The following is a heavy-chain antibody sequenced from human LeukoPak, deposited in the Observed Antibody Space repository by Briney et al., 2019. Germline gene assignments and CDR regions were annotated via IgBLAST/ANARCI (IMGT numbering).Heavy chain of an antibody. J-gene: IGHJ4*02. V-gene: IGHV3-9*01. D-gene: IGHD4-17*01. Sequence: GGSLRLSCAASGFSFEDYAMHWVRQPPGKGLEWVSGGWNSGNVGYADSVKGRFTISRDNAKNFLYLQMSSLRAEDTALYYCAKAVYGDFQSTVDYWGRGTLVTVSS. CDR3: AKAVYGDFQSTVDY. CDR2: GWNSGNV. CDR1: GFSFEDYA.